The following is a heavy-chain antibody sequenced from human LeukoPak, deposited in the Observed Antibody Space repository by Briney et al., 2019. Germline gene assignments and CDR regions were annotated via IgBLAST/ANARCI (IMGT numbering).Heavy chain of an antibody. CDR3: ASGPLPIVVIPTAFDY. J-gene: IGHJ4*02. Sequence: SETLSLTCTVSGGSISSGGYYWSWLRQPPGQGREWFRYIYHSGTTYYNSSLKGRVTISVDRSKNQFSLKLSSVTAADTVVYYCASGPLPIVVIPTAFDYWGQGTLVTVSS. CDR2: IYHSGTT. CDR1: GGSISSGGYY. V-gene: IGHV4-30-2*01. D-gene: IGHD2-2*01.